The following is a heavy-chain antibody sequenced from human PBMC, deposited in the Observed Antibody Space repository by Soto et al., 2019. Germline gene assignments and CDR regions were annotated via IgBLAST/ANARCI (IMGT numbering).Heavy chain of an antibody. CDR1: GGSISSGVYY. J-gene: IGHJ4*02. Sequence: SETLSLTCTVSGGSISSGVYYWSWIRQPPGKGLEWIGYIYYSGSTYYNPSLKSRVTISVDTSKNQFSLKLSSVTAADTAVYYCARDRDSSGYYYDYWGQGTLVTVSS. CDR3: ARDRDSSGYYYDY. V-gene: IGHV4-30-4*01. D-gene: IGHD3-22*01. CDR2: IYYSGST.